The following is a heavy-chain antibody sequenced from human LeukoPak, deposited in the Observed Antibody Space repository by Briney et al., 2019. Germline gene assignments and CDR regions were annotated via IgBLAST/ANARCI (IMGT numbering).Heavy chain of an antibody. CDR3: AKDDAWLQFGN. J-gene: IGHJ4*02. D-gene: IGHD5-24*01. CDR2: FNPEDGEK. V-gene: IGHV1-24*01. Sequence: GASVKVSCEVSGYTLTELSIQWVRQAPGKGLEWMGGFNPEDGEKIYVQKFQGRVTMTEDTSIHTAYMELSSLRPEDTAVYYCAKDDAWLQFGNWGRGTLVTVSS. CDR1: GYTLTELS.